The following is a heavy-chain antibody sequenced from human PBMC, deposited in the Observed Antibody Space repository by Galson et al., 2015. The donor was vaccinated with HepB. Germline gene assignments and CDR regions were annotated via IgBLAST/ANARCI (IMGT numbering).Heavy chain of an antibody. D-gene: IGHD3-10*01. J-gene: IGHJ4*02. CDR2: IWYDGSNK. Sequence: SLRLSCAASGFTFSSYGMHWVRQAPGKGLEWVAVIWYDGSNKYYADSVKGRFTISRDNSKNTLYLQMNSLRAEDTAVYYCARGSITMVRGVADYWGQGTLVTVSS. CDR1: GFTFSSYG. CDR3: ARGSITMVRGVADY. V-gene: IGHV3-33*08.